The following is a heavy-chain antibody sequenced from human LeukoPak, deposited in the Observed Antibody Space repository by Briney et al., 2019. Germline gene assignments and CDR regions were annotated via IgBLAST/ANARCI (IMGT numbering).Heavy chain of an antibody. V-gene: IGHV4-39*01. Sequence: SETLSLTCTVSGGSISSYYWSWIRQPPGKGLEWIGSIYYSGSTYYNPSLKSRVTISVDTSKNQFSLKLSSVTAADTAVYYCARARDYDSSGYYPTPYYFDYWGQGTLVTVSS. D-gene: IGHD3-22*01. CDR1: GGSISSYY. J-gene: IGHJ4*02. CDR2: IYYSGST. CDR3: ARARDYDSSGYYPTPYYFDY.